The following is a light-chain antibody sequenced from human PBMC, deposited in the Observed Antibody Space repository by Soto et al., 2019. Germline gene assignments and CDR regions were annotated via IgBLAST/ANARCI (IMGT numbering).Light chain of an antibody. J-gene: IGKJ3*01. CDR2: AAS. Sequence: DIQMTQSPSSLSASVGDRVTITCRASQSITNYLNWYQHKPGKAPKLLVYAASSLQSGVPSRFSGSGSGTDFTLIISILQPEYSATYFCQQSHNIPFTFGPGTKVDIK. V-gene: IGKV1-39*01. CDR3: QQSHNIPFT. CDR1: QSITNY.